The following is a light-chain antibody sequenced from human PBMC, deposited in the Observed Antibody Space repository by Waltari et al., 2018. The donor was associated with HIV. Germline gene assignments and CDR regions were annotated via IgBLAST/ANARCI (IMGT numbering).Light chain of an antibody. CDR1: QSISSR. J-gene: IGKJ1*01. Sequence: DIQMTQSPSSLSASVGDRVSITCRTSQSISSRLNWYQQKPGKAPTLLIYEASSLHSGVPSRFSGGGSGTAFILTISSLQHEDFATYYCQQSYTIPRVFGQGTKVEI. CDR3: QQSYTIPRV. CDR2: EAS. V-gene: IGKV1-39*01.